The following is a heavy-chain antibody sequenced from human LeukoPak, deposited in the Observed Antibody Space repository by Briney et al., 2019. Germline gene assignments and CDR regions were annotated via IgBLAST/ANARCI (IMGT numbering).Heavy chain of an antibody. CDR1: GFTVSSTY. CDR2: IYKDGKI. D-gene: IGHD2-21*01. J-gene: IGHJ4*02. Sequence: GGSLRLSCAASGFTVSSTYMSWVRQAPGKGLEWVSVIYKDGKIYYIDSVKGRFTISRDTSKNTLYLQMNSLRVEDTAVYYCASRHCSGGDCYFAGADPFDHWGQGTLATVSS. V-gene: IGHV3-53*01. CDR3: ASRHCSGGDCYFAGADPFDH.